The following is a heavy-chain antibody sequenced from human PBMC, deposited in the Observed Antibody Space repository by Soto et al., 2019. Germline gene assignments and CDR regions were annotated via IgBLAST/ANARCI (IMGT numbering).Heavy chain of an antibody. Sequence: WASVKVSCKASGYTFTSYAMHWVRQAPGQRLEWMGWINAGNGNTKYSQKFQGRVTITRDTSASTAYMELSSLRSEDTAVYYCAAYSHGAGSYRGSTWFDPWGQGTLVTVSS. CDR1: GYTFTSYA. CDR3: AAYSHGAGSYRGSTWFDP. J-gene: IGHJ5*02. V-gene: IGHV1-3*01. CDR2: INAGNGNT. D-gene: IGHD3-10*01.